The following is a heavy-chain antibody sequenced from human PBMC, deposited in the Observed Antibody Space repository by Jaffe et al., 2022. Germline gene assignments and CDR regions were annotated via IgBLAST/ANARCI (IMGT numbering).Heavy chain of an antibody. CDR2: IRSKAYGGTT. V-gene: IGHV3-49*03. CDR1: GFTFGDYA. CDR3: TRDEERYCSGGSCYFDY. Sequence: EVQLVESGGGLVQPGRSLRLSCTASGFTFGDYAMSWFRQAPGKGLEWVGFIRSKAYGGTTEYAASVKGRFTISRDDSKSIAYLQMNSLKTEDTAVYYCTRDEERYCSGGSCYFDYWGQGTLVTVSS. D-gene: IGHD2-15*01. J-gene: IGHJ4*02.